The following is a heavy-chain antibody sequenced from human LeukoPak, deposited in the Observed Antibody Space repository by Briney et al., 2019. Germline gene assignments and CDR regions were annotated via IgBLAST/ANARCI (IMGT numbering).Heavy chain of an antibody. CDR1: GFTFSSYS. CDR2: ISSSSSTI. CDR3: VGREYDFWSGYYSDHYGMDV. Sequence: PGGSLRLSCAASGFTFSSYSMNLVRQAPGKGLEWVSYISSSSSTIYYADSVKGRFTISRDNAKNSLYLQMNSLRAEDTAVYYCVGREYDFWSGYYSDHYGMDVWGQGTTVTVSS. J-gene: IGHJ6*02. V-gene: IGHV3-48*01. D-gene: IGHD3-3*01.